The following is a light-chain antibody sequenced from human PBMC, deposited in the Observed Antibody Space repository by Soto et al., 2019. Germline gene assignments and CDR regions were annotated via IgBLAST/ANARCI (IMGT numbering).Light chain of an antibody. Sequence: QTVVTQEPSFSVSPGGTVTLTCGLSSGSVSTNYYPSWYQQTPGQAPRTLIYSTNTRSSGVPDRFSGSILGNKAALTITGAQADDESHYYCVLYMGSGIWVFGGGTQLTVL. V-gene: IGLV8-61*01. J-gene: IGLJ3*02. CDR2: STN. CDR3: VLYMGSGIWV. CDR1: SGSVSTNYY.